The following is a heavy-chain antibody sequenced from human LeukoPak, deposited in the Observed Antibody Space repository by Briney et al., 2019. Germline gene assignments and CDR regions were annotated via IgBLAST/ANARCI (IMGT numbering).Heavy chain of an antibody. Sequence: SETLSLTCAVYGGSFSGYYWSWIRQPPGKGLEWIGEINHSGSTNYNPSLKSRVTISVDTSKNQFSLKLSSVTAADTAVYYCARGGDIVVVPAAPAGVSYFGYWGQGTLVTVSS. CDR1: GGSFSGYY. J-gene: IGHJ4*02. D-gene: IGHD2-2*01. V-gene: IGHV4-34*01. CDR2: INHSGST. CDR3: ARGGDIVVVPAAPAGVSYFGY.